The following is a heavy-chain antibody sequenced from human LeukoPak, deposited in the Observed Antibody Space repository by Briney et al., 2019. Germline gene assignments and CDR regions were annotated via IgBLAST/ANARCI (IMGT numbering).Heavy chain of an antibody. CDR3: AKRGAEVGATVAPGDY. CDR1: GFTVSSNY. D-gene: IGHD1-26*01. J-gene: IGHJ4*02. CDR2: ISVRGSA. V-gene: IGHV3-23*01. Sequence: PGRSLRPSRAPSGFTVSSNYMSSVRQAPGKGREWVSAISVRGSAYYADSVKGRFTISRDNSKNTLYLQMNSLRAEDTAVYYCAKRGAEVGATVAPGDYWGQGTLLTVSS.